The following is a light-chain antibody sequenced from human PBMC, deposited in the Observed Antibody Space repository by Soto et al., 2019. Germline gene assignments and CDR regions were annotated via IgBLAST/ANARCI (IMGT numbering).Light chain of an antibody. Sequence: DIVMTQSPDSLAVSLGERATINCKSSQSVLYSSNNKNYLAWYQQKPGQPPQLLIYWASTRESGVPDRFSGSGSGADFTLPISSLQAEDVAVYYCQQYYSTPLTFGPGTKVDIK. CDR3: QQYYSTPLT. CDR1: QSVLYSSNNKNY. V-gene: IGKV4-1*01. J-gene: IGKJ3*01. CDR2: WAS.